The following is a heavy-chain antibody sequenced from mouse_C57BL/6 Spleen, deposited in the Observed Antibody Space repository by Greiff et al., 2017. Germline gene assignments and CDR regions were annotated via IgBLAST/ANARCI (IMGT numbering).Heavy chain of an antibody. Sequence: EVKLLESGAELVKPGASVKLSCTASGFNIKDYYMHWVKQRTEQGLEWIGRIDPEDGETKYAPKFQGKATITADTSSNTAYLQLSSLTSEDTAVYYCASADDSAWFAYWGQGTLVTVSA. V-gene: IGHV14-2*01. J-gene: IGHJ3*01. CDR3: ASADDSAWFAY. CDR2: IDPEDGET. CDR1: GFNIKDYY. D-gene: IGHD2-13*01.